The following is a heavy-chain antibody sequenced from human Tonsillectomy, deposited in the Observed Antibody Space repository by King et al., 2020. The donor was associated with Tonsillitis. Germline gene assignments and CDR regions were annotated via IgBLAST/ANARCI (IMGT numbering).Heavy chain of an antibody. CDR3: ARGRSSGTIAMGY. CDR2: IYYSGST. D-gene: IGHD1-26*01. V-gene: IGHV4-59*01. Sequence: VQLQESGPGLVKPSETLSLTCTVSGGSISSYYWSWIRQPPGKGLEWIGYIYYSGSTNYNPSLKSRVTISVDTSKNQFSLKLSSVTAADTAVYYCARGRSSGTIAMGYWGQGTLVTVSS. CDR1: GGSISSYY. J-gene: IGHJ4*02.